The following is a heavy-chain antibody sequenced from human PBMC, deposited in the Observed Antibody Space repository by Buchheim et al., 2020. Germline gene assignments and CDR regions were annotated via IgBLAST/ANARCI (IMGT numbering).Heavy chain of an antibody. Sequence: QVQLVQSGAEVKKPGASVKVSCKASGYTFTSYYMHWVRQAPGQGLEWMGIINPSGGSTSYAQKFQGRVTMTRDTSTSTVYMELGSLRSEDTAVYYCALVGQSGYDFGDFDYWGQGTL. V-gene: IGHV1-46*01. D-gene: IGHD5-12*01. CDR2: INPSGGST. J-gene: IGHJ4*02. CDR1: GYTFTSYY. CDR3: ALVGQSGYDFGDFDY.